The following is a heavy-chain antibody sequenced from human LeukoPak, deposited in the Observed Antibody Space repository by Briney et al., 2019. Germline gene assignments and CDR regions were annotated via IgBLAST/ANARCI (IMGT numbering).Heavy chain of an antibody. V-gene: IGHV3-7*01. D-gene: IGHD4-11*01. CDR1: GFTFSSYW. CDR2: IKQDGSEK. CDR3: ARDQGRSTVNDAFDI. Sequence: GGSLRLSCAASGFTFSSYWMSWVRQAPGKGLEWVANIKQDGSEKYYVDSVKGRFTISRDNTENSLYLKMNSLRAEDSAVYYCARDQGRSTVNDAFDIWGQGTMVTVSS. J-gene: IGHJ3*02.